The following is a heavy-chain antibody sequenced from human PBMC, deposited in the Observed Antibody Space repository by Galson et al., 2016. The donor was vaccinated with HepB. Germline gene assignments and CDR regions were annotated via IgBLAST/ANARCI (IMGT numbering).Heavy chain of an antibody. CDR1: GYTFINYD. CDR2: VNPDSGNR. V-gene: IGHV1-8*02. J-gene: IGHJ6*02. Sequence: SVKVSCKAAGYTFINYDINWVRQAPGQGLECLGWVNPDSGNRGYPQKFQGRVTMTTDRSIGTAYMELSSLRSDDTAVYYCTRTKVRGLPAMDVWGRGTTVT. D-gene: IGHD3-10*01. CDR3: TRTKVRGLPAMDV.